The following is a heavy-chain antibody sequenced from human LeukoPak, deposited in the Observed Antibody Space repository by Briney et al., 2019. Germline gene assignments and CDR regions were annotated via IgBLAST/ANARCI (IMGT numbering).Heavy chain of an antibody. CDR1: GFTFSSYS. CDR3: AELGITMIGGV. J-gene: IGHJ6*04. V-gene: IGHV3-21*01. D-gene: IGHD3-10*02. CDR2: ISSSSSYI. Sequence: GGSLRLSCAASGFTFSSYSMNWVRQAPGKGLEWVSSISSSSSYIYYADAVKGRFTISRDNAKNSLYLQMNSLRAEDTAVYYCAELGITMIGGVWGKGTTVTISS.